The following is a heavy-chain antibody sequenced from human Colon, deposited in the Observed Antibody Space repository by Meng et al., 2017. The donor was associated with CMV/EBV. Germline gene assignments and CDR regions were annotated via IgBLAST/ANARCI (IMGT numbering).Heavy chain of an antibody. J-gene: IGHJ5*02. CDR1: GYIFTDYF. V-gene: IGHV1-2*02. CDR3: VREGCRECTGNVCNIGAIWFDP. D-gene: IGHD2/OR15-2a*01. Sequence: ASVKVSCKASGYIFTDYFLHWVRQAPGQGLEWMGWINPKSGGITFEEKFQGRLTMTGDTSSSTVYMELTSLRSDDTAMYYCVREGCRECTGNVCNIGAIWFDPWGQGTQVTVSS. CDR2: INPKSGGI.